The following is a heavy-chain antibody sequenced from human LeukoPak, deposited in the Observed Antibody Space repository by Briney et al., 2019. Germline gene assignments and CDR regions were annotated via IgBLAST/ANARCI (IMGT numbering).Heavy chain of an antibody. J-gene: IGHJ4*02. CDR2: ISSSGSTI. CDR1: GFTFSSYE. V-gene: IGHV3-48*03. D-gene: IGHD3-22*01. CDR3: AKGGYDSSGYYYWLDYFDY. Sequence: GGSLRLSCAASGFTFSSYEMNWVRQAPGKGLEWVSYISSSGSTIYYADSVKGRFTISRDNAKNSLYLQMNSLRAEDTAVYYCAKGGYDSSGYYYWLDYFDYWGQGTLVTVSS.